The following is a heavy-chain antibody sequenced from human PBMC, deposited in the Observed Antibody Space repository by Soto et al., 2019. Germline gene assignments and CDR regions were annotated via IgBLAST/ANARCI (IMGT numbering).Heavy chain of an antibody. Sequence: SETLSLTCTVSGGSISSGDYYWSWIRQPPGKGLEWIGYIYYSGSTYYNPSLKSRVTISVDTSKNQFSLKLSSVTAADTAVYYCASAFPGGAAAGRYWGQGTLVTVSS. V-gene: IGHV4-30-4*01. CDR3: ASAFPGGAAAGRY. J-gene: IGHJ4*02. CDR2: IYYSGST. CDR1: GGSISSGDYY. D-gene: IGHD6-13*01.